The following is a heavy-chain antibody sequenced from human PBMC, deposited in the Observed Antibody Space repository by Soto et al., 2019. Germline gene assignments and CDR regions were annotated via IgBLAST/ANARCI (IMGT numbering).Heavy chain of an antibody. Sequence: SQTLSLTCAISGDNVSSNSAAWNWIRQSPSRGLEWLGRTYYRSKWNTDYAVSVNSRITISPDTSKNQFSLQLKSVTPEDTGVYSCARDYYESGGYFDCWGQGNLVTVPS. CDR2: TYYRSKWNT. CDR3: ARDYYESGGYFDC. CDR1: GDNVSSNSAA. V-gene: IGHV6-1*01. J-gene: IGHJ4*02. D-gene: IGHD3-22*01.